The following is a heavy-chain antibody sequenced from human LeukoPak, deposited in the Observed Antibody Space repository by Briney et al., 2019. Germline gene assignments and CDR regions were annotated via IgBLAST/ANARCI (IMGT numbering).Heavy chain of an antibody. Sequence: SETLSLTCTVSGGSISTSTYFWAWIRQPPGKGLEWIGSIYYSGSTYYNPSLKSRVTISVDTSKNQFSLKLSSVTAADTAVYYCARRHTYYDSSGYYVDAFDIWGQGTMVTVSS. CDR3: ARRHTYYDSSGYYVDAFDI. D-gene: IGHD3-22*01. CDR1: GGSISTSTYF. J-gene: IGHJ3*02. V-gene: IGHV4-39*01. CDR2: IYYSGST.